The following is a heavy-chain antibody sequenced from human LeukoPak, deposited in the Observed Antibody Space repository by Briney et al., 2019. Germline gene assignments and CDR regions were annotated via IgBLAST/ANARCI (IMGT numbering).Heavy chain of an antibody. CDR3: ARVVSGGSGADFDY. Sequence: GGSLRLSCAASGFTFSSYWMSWVRQAPGKGLEWVANIKQDGSEKYYVDSVKGRFTISRDNAKNSLYLQMNSLRAEDTAVYYCARVVSGGSGADFDYWGQGTLVTVSS. CDR1: GFTFSSYW. CDR2: IKQDGSEK. V-gene: IGHV3-7*01. J-gene: IGHJ4*02. D-gene: IGHD3-10*01.